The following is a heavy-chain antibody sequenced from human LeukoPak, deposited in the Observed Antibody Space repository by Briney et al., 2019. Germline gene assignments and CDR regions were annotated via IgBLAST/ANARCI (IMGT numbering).Heavy chain of an antibody. Sequence: TTSQTLSLTCTGSGGSISSGSYYWSWIRQPAGKGLEWIGRIYISGSTNYNPSLKSRVTISLDTSKNQFSLKLNSVTAADTAVYYCARHIAIAGLRGFDSWGQGTLVTVSS. D-gene: IGHD6-19*01. V-gene: IGHV4-61*02. CDR2: IYISGST. CDR3: ARHIAIAGLRGFDS. CDR1: GGSISSGSYY. J-gene: IGHJ4*02.